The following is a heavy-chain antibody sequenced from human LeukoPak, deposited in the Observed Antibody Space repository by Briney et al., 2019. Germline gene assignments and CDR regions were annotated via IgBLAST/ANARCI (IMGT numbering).Heavy chain of an antibody. Sequence: GASVKVSCKSSGYTFTNFFIHWVRRAPGQGLEWMGLINPGDGSTNYAQKFQGRITMTRDTSTSAVYMELSSLRSEDTAVYYCAREDYGSDTSCFDYWGQGTLVTVSS. V-gene: IGHV1-46*01. J-gene: IGHJ4*02. D-gene: IGHD4-17*01. CDR3: AREDYGSDTSCFDY. CDR1: GYTFTNFF. CDR2: INPGDGST.